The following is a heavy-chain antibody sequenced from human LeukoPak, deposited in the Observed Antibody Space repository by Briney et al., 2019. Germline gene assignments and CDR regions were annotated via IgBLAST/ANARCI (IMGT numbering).Heavy chain of an antibody. CDR1: GGSISSYY. CDR3: ARGSWYYDY. Sequence: PSETLSLTCSGSGGSISSYYWSWIRQPPGKGLEWSGYIYYSGSTNYNPSLKSRVTISVDTSKNQFSLKLSSVTAADTAVYYCARGSWYYDYWGQGTLVTVSS. CDR2: IYYSGST. V-gene: IGHV4-59*01. D-gene: IGHD6-13*01. J-gene: IGHJ4*02.